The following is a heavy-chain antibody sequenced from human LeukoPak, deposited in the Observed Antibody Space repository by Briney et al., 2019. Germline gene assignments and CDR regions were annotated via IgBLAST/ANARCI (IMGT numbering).Heavy chain of an antibody. V-gene: IGHV3-23*01. CDR2: ISGSGGST. CDR1: GFTFSSYA. Sequence: GGSLRLSCAASGFTFSSYAMSWVRQAPGKGLEWVSAISGSGGSTYYADSVKGRFTISRDNSKNTLYLQMNSLRAEDTAVYYCAKGYYDILTGYPPLFDYWGQGTLVTVSS. J-gene: IGHJ4*02. CDR3: AKGYYDILTGYPPLFDY. D-gene: IGHD3-9*01.